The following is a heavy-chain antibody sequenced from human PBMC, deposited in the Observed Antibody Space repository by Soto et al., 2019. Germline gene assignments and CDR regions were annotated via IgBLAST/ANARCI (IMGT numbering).Heavy chain of an antibody. Sequence: QVQLVESGGGVVQPGRSLRLSCAASGFTFSNYGMHWVRQAPGKGLEWVAVIWYDGSNIYYADSVKGRFTISRDNSKNTLQLQMNSLRAEDTAVYYCARDRPNYYIGMDVWGQGTTVSVSS. CDR2: IWYDGSNI. CDR1: GFTFSNYG. CDR3: ARDRPNYYIGMDV. V-gene: IGHV3-33*01. J-gene: IGHJ6*02. D-gene: IGHD6-6*01.